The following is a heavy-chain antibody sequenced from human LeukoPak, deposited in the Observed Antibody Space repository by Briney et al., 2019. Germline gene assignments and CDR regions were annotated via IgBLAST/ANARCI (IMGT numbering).Heavy chain of an antibody. Sequence: ASVKVSCKSSGYTFTSYYMHWVRQAPGQGLEWMGIINPSGGDTSYAQKFQGRLTMTRDTSTNTVYMELTSLRSEDTAVYYCAREVMDNLRLYYWGQGTLVTVSS. CDR1: GYTFTSYY. CDR3: AREVMDNLRLYY. D-gene: IGHD1-14*01. CDR2: INPSGGDT. J-gene: IGHJ4*02. V-gene: IGHV1-46*01.